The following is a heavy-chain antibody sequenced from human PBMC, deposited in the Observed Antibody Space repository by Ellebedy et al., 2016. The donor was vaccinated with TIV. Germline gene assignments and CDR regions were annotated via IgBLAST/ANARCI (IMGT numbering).Heavy chain of an antibody. Sequence: ASVKVSXKASGYTFTSYGISWVRQAPGQGLEWMGWISAYNGNTNYAQKLQGRVTMTTDTSTSTAYMELRSLRSDDTAVYYCAREVREGVVANWFDPWGQGTLVTVSS. V-gene: IGHV1-18*01. D-gene: IGHD2-15*01. J-gene: IGHJ5*02. CDR2: ISAYNGNT. CDR1: GYTFTSYG. CDR3: AREVREGVVANWFDP.